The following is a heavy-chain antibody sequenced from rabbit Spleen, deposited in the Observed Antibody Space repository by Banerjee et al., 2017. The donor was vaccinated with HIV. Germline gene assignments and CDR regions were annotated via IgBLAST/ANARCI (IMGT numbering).Heavy chain of an antibody. J-gene: IGHJ6*01. CDR1: GFSFSSSYY. Sequence: QEQLVESGGGLVQPEGSLTLTCTASGFSFSSSYYMCWVRQAPGKGLEWIACIAAGSSGSTWYASWAKGRFTISKTSSTTVTLQMTSLTAADTATYFCARDTSSSFSSYGMDLWGPGTLVTVS. D-gene: IGHD1-1*01. V-gene: IGHV1S45*01. CDR2: IAAGSSGST. CDR3: ARDTSSSFSSYGMDL.